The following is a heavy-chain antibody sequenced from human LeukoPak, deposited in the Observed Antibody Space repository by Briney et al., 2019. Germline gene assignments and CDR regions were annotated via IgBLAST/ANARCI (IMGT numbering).Heavy chain of an antibody. CDR3: AKGGIGSSSGLDS. D-gene: IGHD5-18*01. V-gene: IGHV3-23*01. CDR1: GFTFSTYA. Sequence: PGGSLRLSCAASGFTFSTYAMTWVRQAPGKGLEWVSSIAISGISYYRDSVRGRYTISRDNSKNTLYLQMNSLRPEDTAIYYCAKGGIGSSSGLDSWGQGTLVTVSS. CDR2: IAISGIS. J-gene: IGHJ4*02.